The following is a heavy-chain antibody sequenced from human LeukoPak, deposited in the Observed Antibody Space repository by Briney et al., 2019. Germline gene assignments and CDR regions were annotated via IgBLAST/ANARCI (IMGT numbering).Heavy chain of an antibody. Sequence: GASVKVSCKASGYTFTSYDINWVRQATGQGLEWMGWMNPNSGNTGYAQKFQGRVTMTRNTSISTAYMELSSLRSEDTAVYYCARENYDILSRDYWGQGTLVTVSS. V-gene: IGHV1-8*01. D-gene: IGHD3-9*01. CDR3: ARENYDILSRDY. CDR1: GYTFTSYD. CDR2: MNPNSGNT. J-gene: IGHJ4*02.